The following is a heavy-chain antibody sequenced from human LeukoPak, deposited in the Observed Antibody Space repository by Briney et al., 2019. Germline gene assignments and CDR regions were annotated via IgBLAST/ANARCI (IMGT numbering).Heavy chain of an antibody. D-gene: IGHD2-15*01. CDR3: AKVPQRYCSGGSCYLDY. V-gene: IGHV3-21*04. J-gene: IGHJ4*02. CDR2: ISSSSSYI. Sequence: PGGSLRLSCAASGFTFSSYSMNWVRQAPGKGLEWVSSISSSSSYIYYADSVKGRFTISRDNSKNTLYLQMNSLRAEDTAVYYCAKVPQRYCSGGSCYLDYWGQGTLVTVSS. CDR1: GFTFSSYS.